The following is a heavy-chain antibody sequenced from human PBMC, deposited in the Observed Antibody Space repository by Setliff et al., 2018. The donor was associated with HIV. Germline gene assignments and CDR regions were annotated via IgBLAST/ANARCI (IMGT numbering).Heavy chain of an antibody. V-gene: IGHV5-51*01. CDR2: IYPGDSDT. CDR3: ARPRVADYFDSTGYYLPYAFDI. Sequence: GESLKISCKGSAYSFTTFWIAWVRQMPGKGLEWMGIIYPGDSDTRYSPSFQGQVTISADKSLSTAYLQWTSLKASDTAMFYCARPRVADYFDSTGYYLPYAFDIWGQGTMVTVSS. D-gene: IGHD3-22*01. CDR1: AYSFTTFW. J-gene: IGHJ3*02.